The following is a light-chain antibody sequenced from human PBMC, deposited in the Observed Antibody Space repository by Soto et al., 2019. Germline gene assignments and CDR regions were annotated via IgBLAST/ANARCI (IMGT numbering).Light chain of an antibody. Sequence: AIQMTPSPSSLSASVGDRVTITCRASQGIRSDLCWYQQKPGTAPKLLIYAASSLQSGVPSRFSGSGSGTDFTLTISSLQPEDFAVYYCQQTSSYPITFGQGTRLEIK. J-gene: IGKJ5*01. CDR2: AAS. CDR1: QGIRSD. V-gene: IGKV1-6*01. CDR3: QQTSSYPIT.